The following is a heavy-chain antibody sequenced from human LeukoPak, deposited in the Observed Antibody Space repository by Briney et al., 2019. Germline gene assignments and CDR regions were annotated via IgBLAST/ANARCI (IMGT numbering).Heavy chain of an antibody. J-gene: IGHJ4*02. D-gene: IGHD2-2*01. Sequence: GGSLRLSCSASGFTFSSYAMNWVRQAPGKGLEYVSAITSYGGSTYYADSVKGRFTISRDNSKNTLYLQMSSLRAEDTAVYYCVKGRCSGSSCYGGDYWGQGALVTVSS. CDR3: VKGRCSGSSCYGGDY. CDR2: ITSYGGST. V-gene: IGHV3-64D*06. CDR1: GFTFSSYA.